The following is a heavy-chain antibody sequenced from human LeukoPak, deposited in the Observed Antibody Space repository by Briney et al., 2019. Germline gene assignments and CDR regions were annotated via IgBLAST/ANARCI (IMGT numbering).Heavy chain of an antibody. CDR2: IKQDGSEK. CDR1: GFTFSSYW. V-gene: IGHV3-7*03. D-gene: IGHD3-9*01. Sequence: GGSLRLSCAPSGFTFSSYWMSWVRQAPGKGLEWVANIKQDGSEKYNVDSVKGRFTISRDNAKNSLYLQMNSLRAEDTAVYYCAADMYYDILTGYQNFDYWGQGTLVTVSS. CDR3: AADMYYDILTGYQNFDY. J-gene: IGHJ4*02.